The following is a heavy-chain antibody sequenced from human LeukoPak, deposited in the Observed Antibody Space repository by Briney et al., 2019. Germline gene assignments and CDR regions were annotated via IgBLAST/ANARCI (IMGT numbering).Heavy chain of an antibody. D-gene: IGHD1-26*01. CDR3: AKDQVGVHYN. V-gene: IGHV3-23*01. CDR2: ISGSGRDT. Sequence: GGSLRLSYAASGFTFSTYAMSWVRQAPGKGLEWVSAISGSGRDTYYADSMKGRFTISRDNSQNMLYLQMSSPRAEDTAVYYCAKDQVGVHYNWGQGTLVTVSS. CDR1: GFTFSTYA. J-gene: IGHJ4*02.